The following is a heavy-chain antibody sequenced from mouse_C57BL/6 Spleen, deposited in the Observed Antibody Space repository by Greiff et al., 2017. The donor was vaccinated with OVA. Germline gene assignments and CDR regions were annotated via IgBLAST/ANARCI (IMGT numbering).Heavy chain of an antibody. V-gene: IGHV1-82*01. Sequence: VQLQQSGPELVKPGASVKISCKASGYAFSSSWMNWVKQRPGKGLEWIGRIYPGDGDTNYTGKFKGKATLTADKSSSTAYMQLSSLSSEDSAVYFCARRVAYCGSSYYFDYLGQGTTLTVSS. J-gene: IGHJ2*01. D-gene: IGHD1-1*01. CDR2: IYPGDGDT. CDR1: GYAFSSSW. CDR3: ARRVAYCGSSYYFDY.